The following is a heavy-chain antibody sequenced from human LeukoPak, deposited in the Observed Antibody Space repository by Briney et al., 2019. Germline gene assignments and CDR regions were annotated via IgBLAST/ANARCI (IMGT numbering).Heavy chain of an antibody. J-gene: IGHJ4*02. CDR3: VRAIAAPRTHFDY. CDR1: GGSISSYY. D-gene: IGHD6-6*01. Sequence: SETLSLTCTVSGGSISSYYWSWIRQPPGKGLEWIGYIYYSGSTNYNPSLKSRVTISVDTSKNQFSLKLSSVTAADTAVYYCVRAIAAPRTHFDYWGQGTLVTVSS. V-gene: IGHV4-59*01. CDR2: IYYSGST.